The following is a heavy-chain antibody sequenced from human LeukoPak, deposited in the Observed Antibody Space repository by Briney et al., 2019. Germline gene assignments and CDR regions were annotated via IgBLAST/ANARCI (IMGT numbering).Heavy chain of an antibody. CDR1: EFTLSNYW. CDR3: ARGHYGMDV. Sequence: PGGSLRLSCAAFEFTLSNYWMTWVRRAPGQGLEWVANINVDGDEKHYVDSVKGRFTISRDNAQKSLYPQMNSLRAEDTAVYYCARGHYGMDVWGQRTTVTVSS. J-gene: IGHJ6*02. V-gene: IGHV3-7*01. CDR2: INVDGDEK.